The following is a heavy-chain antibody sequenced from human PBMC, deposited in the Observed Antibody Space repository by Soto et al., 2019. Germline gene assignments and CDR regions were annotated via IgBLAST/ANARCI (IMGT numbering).Heavy chain of an antibody. V-gene: IGHV5-51*01. CDR1: GYSFTSYW. CDR3: ARHEHYYYYYYGMDV. CDR2: IYPGDSDT. J-gene: IGHJ6*02. Sequence: GESLKISCKGSGYSFTSYWIGWVRQMPGKGLEWMGIIYPGDSDTRYSPSFQGQVTISADKSISTAYLQWSSLKASDTAMYYCARHEHYYYYYYGMDVWGQGTTVTVSS.